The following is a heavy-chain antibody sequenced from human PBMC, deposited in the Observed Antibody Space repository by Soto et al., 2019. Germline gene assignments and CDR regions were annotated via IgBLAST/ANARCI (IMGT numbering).Heavy chain of an antibody. CDR1: GDSVSSNTAA. CDR3: ARGVAGSGFDL. V-gene: IGHV6-1*01. Sequence: RSQTLSLTCAISGDSVSSNTAAWNWIRSSPSRGLEWLGRTYYRSNWRHDYAVSVKSRITVNPDTSKNHFSLQLNSVTPDDTAVYYCARGVAGSGFDLWGQGTLVTVS. CDR2: TYYRSNWRH. J-gene: IGHJ4*02. D-gene: IGHD6-19*01.